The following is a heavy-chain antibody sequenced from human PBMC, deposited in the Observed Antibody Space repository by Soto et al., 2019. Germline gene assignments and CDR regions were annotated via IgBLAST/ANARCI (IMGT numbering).Heavy chain of an antibody. J-gene: IGHJ6*02. CDR1: GGTFSSYA. Sequence: ASVKVSCKASGGTFSSYAISWVRQAPGQGLEWMGGIIPIFGTANYAQKFQGRVTITADESTSTAYMELSSLRSEDTAVYYCARLITMVRGVIKPYYYYGMDVWGQGTTVTVS. CDR2: IIPIFGTA. D-gene: IGHD3-10*01. CDR3: ARLITMVRGVIKPYYYYGMDV. V-gene: IGHV1-69*13.